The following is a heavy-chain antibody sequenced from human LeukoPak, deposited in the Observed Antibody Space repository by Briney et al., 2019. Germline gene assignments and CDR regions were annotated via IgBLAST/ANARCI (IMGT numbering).Heavy chain of an antibody. V-gene: IGHV1-46*01. CDR1: GYTFTGYY. Sequence: ASVKVSCKASGYTFTGYYMHWVRQAPGQGLEWMGIINLSGGSTSYAQKFQGRVTMTRDTSTSTVYMELSSLRSEDTAVYYCARSYGAAAATGGFDYWGQGTLVTVSS. CDR2: INLSGGST. J-gene: IGHJ4*02. D-gene: IGHD6-13*01. CDR3: ARSYGAAAATGGFDY.